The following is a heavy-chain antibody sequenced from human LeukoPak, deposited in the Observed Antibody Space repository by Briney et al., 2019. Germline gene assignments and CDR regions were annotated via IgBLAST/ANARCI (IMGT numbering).Heavy chain of an antibody. D-gene: IGHD6-13*01. V-gene: IGHV3-23*01. CDR1: GFTFSSYA. Sequence: GGSLRLCCAASGFTFSSYAMSWVRQAPGKGLEWVSAISGSGSSTYYADSVKGRFTISRDNSKNTLYLQMNSLRAEDTAVYYCAKDPPAATVVDYWGQGTLVTVSS. J-gene: IGHJ4*02. CDR2: ISGSGSST. CDR3: AKDPPAATVVDY.